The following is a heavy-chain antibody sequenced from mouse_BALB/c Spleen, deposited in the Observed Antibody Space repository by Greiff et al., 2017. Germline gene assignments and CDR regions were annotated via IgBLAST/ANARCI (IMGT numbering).Heavy chain of an antibody. CDR1: GYSITSDYA. V-gene: IGHV3-2*02. D-gene: IGHD1-1*01. CDR3: AREYGSTLDY. CDR2: ISYSGST. Sequence: EVQRVESGPGLVKPSQSLSLTCTVTGYSITSDYAWNWIRQFPGNKPEWMGYISYSGSTSYNPSLKSRISITRDTSKNQFFLQLNSVTTEDTATYYCAREYGSTLDYWGQGTTLTVSS. J-gene: IGHJ2*01.